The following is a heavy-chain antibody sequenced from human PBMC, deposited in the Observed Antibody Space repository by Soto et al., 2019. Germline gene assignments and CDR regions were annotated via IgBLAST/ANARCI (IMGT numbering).Heavy chain of an antibody. Sequence: EVQLLVSGGGLEQPGGSLRLSCAASGFTFSSYAMRWVRQAPGKGLEWVSTVTGSGGSTYYADSVKGRFTISRDNSKNTLYLQMNSLRAKDTAVYYCAKPLSAAGTTGRAFDYWGQGTLVTVSS. V-gene: IGHV3-23*01. J-gene: IGHJ4*02. CDR1: GFTFSSYA. CDR3: AKPLSAAGTTGRAFDY. CDR2: VTGSGGST. D-gene: IGHD6-13*01.